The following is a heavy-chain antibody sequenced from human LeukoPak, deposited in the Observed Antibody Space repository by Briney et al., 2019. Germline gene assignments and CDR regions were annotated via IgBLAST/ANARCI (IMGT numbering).Heavy chain of an antibody. V-gene: IGHV3-30*18. CDR3: AKSRRVYGSGRTTFLDY. J-gene: IGHJ4*02. Sequence: PGRSLRLSCAASGFTFSSYGMHWVRQAPGKGLEWVAVISYDGSNKYYADSVKGRFTISRDNSKNTLYLQMNSLSAEDTAVYYCAKSRRVYGSGRTTFLDYWGQGTLVTVSS. D-gene: IGHD3-10*01. CDR2: ISYDGSNK. CDR1: GFTFSSYG.